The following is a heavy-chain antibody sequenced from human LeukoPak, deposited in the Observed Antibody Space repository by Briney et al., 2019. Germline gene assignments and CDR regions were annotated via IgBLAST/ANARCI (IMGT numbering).Heavy chain of an antibody. Sequence: PSETLSLTCAVYGGSFSGYYWSWIRQPPGKGLEWIGEINHSGSTNYNPSLKSRVTISVDTSKNQFSLKLSSVTAAGTAVYYCARTPPRDTAMVTAVDYWGQGTLVTVSS. CDR2: INHSGST. CDR3: ARTPPRDTAMVTAVDY. D-gene: IGHD5-18*01. V-gene: IGHV4-34*01. CDR1: GGSFSGYY. J-gene: IGHJ4*02.